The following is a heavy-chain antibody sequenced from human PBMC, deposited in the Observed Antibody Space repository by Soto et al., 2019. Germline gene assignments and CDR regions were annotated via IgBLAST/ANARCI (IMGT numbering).Heavy chain of an antibody. CDR1: GYTFSTYD. J-gene: IGHJ4*02. V-gene: IGHV1-8*01. CDR3: ARGAGSPDY. Sequence: QVQLVQSGPEVKKPGASVKVSCKASGYTFSTYDFNWVRQAPGQGLEWMGWLNPKSGMTGSAQKFQGRVTMTRDSSISTGYMELSSLRSEDTAVYYCARGAGSPDYWGQGTLVTVSS. D-gene: IGHD1-26*01. CDR2: LNPKSGMT.